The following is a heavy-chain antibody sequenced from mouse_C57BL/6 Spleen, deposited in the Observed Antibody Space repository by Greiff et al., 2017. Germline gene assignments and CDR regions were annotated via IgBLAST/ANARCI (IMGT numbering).Heavy chain of an antibody. J-gene: IGHJ2*01. D-gene: IGHD1-1*01. Sequence: EVKLVESGGGLVKPGGSLKLSCAASGFTFSDYGMHWVRQAPEKGLEWVAYISSGSSTIYYADTVKGRFTISRDNAKNTLFLQMTSLRSEDTAMYYCARNYYYGSSHFDYWGQGTTLTVSS. CDR2: ISSGSSTI. CDR3: ARNYYYGSSHFDY. CDR1: GFTFSDYG. V-gene: IGHV5-17*01.